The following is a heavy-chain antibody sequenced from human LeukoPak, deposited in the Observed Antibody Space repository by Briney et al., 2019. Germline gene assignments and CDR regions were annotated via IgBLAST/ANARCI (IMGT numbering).Heavy chain of an antibody. J-gene: IGHJ4*02. CDR2: INHSGST. CDR1: GGSFSGYY. CDR3: ARGHNYYDSSGYYY. V-gene: IGHV4-34*01. Sequence: PSETLSLTCAVYGGSFSGYYWSWIRQPPGKGLEWIGEINHSGSTNYNPSLKSRVTISVDTSKSQFSLKLSSVTAADTAVYYCARGHNYYDSSGYYYWGQGTLVTVSS. D-gene: IGHD3-22*01.